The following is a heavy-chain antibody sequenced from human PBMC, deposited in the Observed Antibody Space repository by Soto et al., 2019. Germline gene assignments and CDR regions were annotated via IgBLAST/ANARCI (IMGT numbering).Heavy chain of an antibody. CDR1: GYTFTSYG. D-gene: IGHD2-15*01. Sequence: QVQLVQSGAEVKKPGASVKVSCKASGYTFTSYGISWVRQAPGQGLEWMGWISAYNGNTNYAQKLQGRVTMTTDTPARAAYMELRSLRSDDMDVYYCARVVTWEIVVVVGAGNWFDPWGQGTLVTVSS. CDR3: ARVVTWEIVVVVGAGNWFDP. J-gene: IGHJ5*02. CDR2: ISAYNGNT. V-gene: IGHV1-18*03.